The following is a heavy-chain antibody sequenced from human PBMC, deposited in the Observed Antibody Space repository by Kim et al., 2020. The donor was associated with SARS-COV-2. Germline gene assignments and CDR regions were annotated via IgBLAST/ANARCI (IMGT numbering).Heavy chain of an antibody. CDR1: GFTFSSYR. Sequence: GGSLRLSCAASGFTFSSYRMHWVRQAPGKGLEWVAVISYDGSNKYYADSVKGRFTISRDNSKNTLYLQMNSLRAEDTAVYYCARDRPYGDYVFGAFDIWGQETIVTVSS. CDR2: ISYDGSNK. V-gene: IGHV3-33*05. CDR3: ARDRPYGDYVFGAFDI. D-gene: IGHD4-17*01. J-gene: IGHJ3*02.